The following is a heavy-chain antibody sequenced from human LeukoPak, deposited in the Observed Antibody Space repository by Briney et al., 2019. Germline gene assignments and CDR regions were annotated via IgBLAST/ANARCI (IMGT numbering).Heavy chain of an antibody. D-gene: IGHD3-22*01. CDR2: IYHSGST. J-gene: IGHJ3*02. V-gene: IGHV4-38-2*02. CDR3: ARGPYPYDSSGAFDI. Sequence: SETLSLTCTVSGYSFSSGYYWGWIRPPPGKGLECVGSIYHSGSTYYNPSLKSRVTRSVDTSKDQLYLKLSSVTAAGTAVYFCARGPYPYDSSGAFDIWGQGTMVTVSS. CDR1: GYSFSSGYY.